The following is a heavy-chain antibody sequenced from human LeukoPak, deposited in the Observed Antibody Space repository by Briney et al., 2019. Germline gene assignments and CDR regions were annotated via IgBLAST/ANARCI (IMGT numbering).Heavy chain of an antibody. CDR1: GYTFTSYG. CDR2: ISAYNGNT. Sequence: GASVKVSCKASGYTFTSYGISSVRQAPGQGLEWMGWISAYNGNTNYAQKLQGRVTMTTDTSTSTAYMELRSLRSDDTAVYYCARDARYSGYDFLDYWGQGTLVTVSS. D-gene: IGHD5-12*01. CDR3: ARDARYSGYDFLDY. J-gene: IGHJ4*02. V-gene: IGHV1-18*01.